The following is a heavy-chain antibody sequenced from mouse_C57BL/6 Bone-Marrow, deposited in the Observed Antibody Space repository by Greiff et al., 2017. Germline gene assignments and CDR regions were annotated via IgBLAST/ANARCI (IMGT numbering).Heavy chain of an antibody. V-gene: IGHV1-55*01. CDR1: GYTFTSYW. CDR2: IYPGSGST. Sequence: VQLQQPGAELVKPGASVKMSCKASGYTFTSYWITWVKQRPGQGLEWIGDIYPGSGSTNYNEKFKSKATLTVDTSSSTAYMQLSSLTSEDSAVYYCARPYYSNDWYFDGWGTGTTVTVSA. CDR3: ARPYYSNDWYFDG. J-gene: IGHJ1*03. D-gene: IGHD2-5*01.